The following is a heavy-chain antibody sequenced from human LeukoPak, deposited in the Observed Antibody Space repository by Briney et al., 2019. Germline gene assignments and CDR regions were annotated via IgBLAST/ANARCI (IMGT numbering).Heavy chain of an antibody. D-gene: IGHD6-6*01. CDR2: TYYNGNT. J-gene: IGHJ4*02. V-gene: IGHV4-59*01. Sequence: LETLSLTCTVSGGSISSYYWSWIRQPPGKGLEWIRYTYYNGNTNYNPSLKSRVTISVDTSKNQFSLKLSSVTAADTAVYYCARDNGYGSSSYYFDYWGQGILVTVSS. CDR1: GGSISSYY. CDR3: ARDNGYGSSSYYFDY.